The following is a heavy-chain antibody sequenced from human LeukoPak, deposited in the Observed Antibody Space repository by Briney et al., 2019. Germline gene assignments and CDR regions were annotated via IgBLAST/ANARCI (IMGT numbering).Heavy chain of an antibody. Sequence: GTSVKVSCKASGFTFTSSAMQWVRQARGQRLEWIGWIVVGSGNTNYAQKFQERVTITRDMSTSTAYMELSSLRSEDTAVYYCAADSDGYNVGDAFDIWGQGTMVTVS. D-gene: IGHD5-24*01. CDR3: AADSDGYNVGDAFDI. J-gene: IGHJ3*02. V-gene: IGHV1-58*02. CDR2: IVVGSGNT. CDR1: GFTFTSSA.